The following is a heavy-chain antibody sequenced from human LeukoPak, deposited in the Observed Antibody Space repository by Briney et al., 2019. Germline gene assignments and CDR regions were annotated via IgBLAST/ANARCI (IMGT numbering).Heavy chain of an antibody. CDR1: GFSLSTSGMC. J-gene: IGHJ3*02. D-gene: IGHD4-11*01. CDR2: IDWGDDK. Sequence: SGPTLVNPTQTLTLTCTFSGFSLSTSGMCVSWIRQPPGKALEWLALIDWGDDKYYSTSLKTRLTISKDTSKNQVVLTMTNMDPVDTATYYCARIQVTTTIRGIDAFDIWGQGTMVTVSS. V-gene: IGHV2-70*01. CDR3: ARIQVTTTIRGIDAFDI.